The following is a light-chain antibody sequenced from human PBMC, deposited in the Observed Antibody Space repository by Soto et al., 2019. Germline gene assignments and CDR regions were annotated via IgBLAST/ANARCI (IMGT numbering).Light chain of an antibody. Sequence: DIQMTQSPSSLSASIGDRVTITCQASQDIRNSLNWIQQKPGKAPKLLIYDASNLQTGVPSRFGRGGSGTDFTFTISSLQTEDLAVYSCQQYHNLPCTFGLRTKLEIK. V-gene: IGKV1-33*01. CDR3: QQYHNLPCT. CDR1: QDIRNS. CDR2: DAS. J-gene: IGKJ2*02.